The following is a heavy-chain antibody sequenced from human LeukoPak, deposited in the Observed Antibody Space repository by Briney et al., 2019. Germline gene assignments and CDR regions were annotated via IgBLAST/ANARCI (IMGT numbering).Heavy chain of an antibody. CDR1: GFTFSSVW. CDR2: IKSRTDGETT. J-gene: IGHJ4*02. D-gene: IGHD3-16*01. CDR3: TTVHGAGPVNFDY. Sequence: PGGSVRLSCTASGFTFSSVWMTWVRQAPGKGLEWVGRIKSRTDGETTDYAAPVKGRFSISRDDSENTLYLQMNSLKNEDTAVYFCTTVHGAGPVNFDYWGQGSLVTVSS. V-gene: IGHV3-15*01.